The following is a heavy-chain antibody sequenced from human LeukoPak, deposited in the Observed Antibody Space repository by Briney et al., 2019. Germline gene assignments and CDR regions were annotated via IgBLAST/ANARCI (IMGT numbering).Heavy chain of an antibody. V-gene: IGHV3-48*04. CDR1: GFTFSLYW. Sequence: GGSLRLSCAASGFTFSLYWMTWVRQSPGKGLEWVSYISSSGSTIYYADSVKGRFTISRDNAKNSLYLQMNSLRAEDTAVYYCAELGITMIGGVWGKGTTVTISS. CDR3: AELGITMIGGV. D-gene: IGHD3-10*02. J-gene: IGHJ6*04. CDR2: ISSSGSTI.